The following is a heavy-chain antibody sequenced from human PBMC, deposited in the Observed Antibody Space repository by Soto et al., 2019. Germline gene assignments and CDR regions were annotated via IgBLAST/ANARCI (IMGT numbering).Heavy chain of an antibody. D-gene: IGHD3-10*01. CDR2: ISGSGGST. CDR1: GFTFSSYA. Sequence: GGSLRLSCAASGFTFSSYAMSWVRQAPGKGLEWVSAISGSGGSTYYADSVKGRFTISRDNSKNTLYLQMNSLRAEDTAVYYCAKDPWAMVRANWFDPWGQGTLVTVSS. V-gene: IGHV3-23*01. J-gene: IGHJ5*02. CDR3: AKDPWAMVRANWFDP.